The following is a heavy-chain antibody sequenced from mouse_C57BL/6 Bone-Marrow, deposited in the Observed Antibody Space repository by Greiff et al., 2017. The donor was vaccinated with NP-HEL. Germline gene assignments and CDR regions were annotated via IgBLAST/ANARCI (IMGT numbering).Heavy chain of an antibody. CDR2: INPYNGDT. D-gene: IGHD1-1*01. V-gene: IGHV1-20*01. CDR3: AREGEGYYYGSGGSFFDY. CDR1: GYSFTGYF. Sequence: VQLQQSGPELVKPGDSVKISCKASGYSFTGYFMNWVMQSHGKSLEWIGRINPYNGDTFYNQKFKGKATLTVDKSSSTAHKELRSPTSEDSAVYYCAREGEGYYYGSGGSFFDYWGQGTTLTVSS. J-gene: IGHJ2*01.